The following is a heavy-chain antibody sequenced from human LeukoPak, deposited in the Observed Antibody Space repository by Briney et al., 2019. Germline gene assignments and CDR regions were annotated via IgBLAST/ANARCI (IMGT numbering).Heavy chain of an antibody. Sequence: SETLSLTCAVYGGSFSGYYWSWIRQPPGKGLEWIGEINHSGSTNYNPSLKSRVTISVDTSKNQFSLKLSSVTAADTAVYYCARDNSDDAFDFWGQGTVVTVSS. V-gene: IGHV4-34*01. J-gene: IGHJ3*01. CDR2: INHSGST. D-gene: IGHD1-1*01. CDR3: ARDNSDDAFDF. CDR1: GGSFSGYY.